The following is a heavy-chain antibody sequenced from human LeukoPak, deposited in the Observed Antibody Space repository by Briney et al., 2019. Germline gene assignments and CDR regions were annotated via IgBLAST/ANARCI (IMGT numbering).Heavy chain of an antibody. Sequence: PGGSLRLSCAASGFTFNDFAMTGVRQAPGKGLEWVSTIADAGTYYADSVKGRFIISRDNSKNMLYLQLNSLRADDTAMYYCARNLGPFDVRGHGTMVTVSS. D-gene: IGHD3-16*01. J-gene: IGHJ3*01. CDR3: ARNLGPFDV. CDR1: GFTFNDFA. V-gene: IGHV3-23*01. CDR2: IADAGT.